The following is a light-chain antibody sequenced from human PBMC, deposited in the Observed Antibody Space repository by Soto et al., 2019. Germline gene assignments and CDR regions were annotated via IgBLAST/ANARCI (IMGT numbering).Light chain of an antibody. CDR3: MQALEARA. CDR2: LGS. Sequence: DLVMTQSPLSLPVIPGEPASISCRSSQSLLYSNGHNYLDWYLQKPGQSPQLLIFLGSNRASGVPDRFSGSGSGTDFTLTISRVEAEDAGVYYCMQALEARAFGQGTKLEIK. V-gene: IGKV2-28*01. CDR1: QSLLYSNGHNY. J-gene: IGKJ2*01.